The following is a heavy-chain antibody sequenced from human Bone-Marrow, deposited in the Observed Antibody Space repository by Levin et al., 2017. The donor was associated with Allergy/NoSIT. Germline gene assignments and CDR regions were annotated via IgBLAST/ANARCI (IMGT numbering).Heavy chain of an antibody. V-gene: IGHV3-9*01. CDR2: ISWNSGSI. CDR3: ARAVAGTLTFDY. D-gene: IGHD6-19*01. J-gene: IGHJ4*02. Sequence: PGGSLRLSCAASGFTFDDYAMHWVRQAPGKGLEWVSGISWNSGSIGYADSVKGRFTISRDNAKNSLYLQMNSLRAEDTALYYCARAVAGTLTFDYWGQGTLVTVSS. CDR1: GFTFDDYA.